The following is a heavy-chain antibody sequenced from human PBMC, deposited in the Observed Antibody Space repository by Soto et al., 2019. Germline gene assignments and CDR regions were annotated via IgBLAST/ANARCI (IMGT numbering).Heavy chain of an antibody. V-gene: IGHV3-74*01. CDR2: INSAGSRT. J-gene: IGHJ4*02. D-gene: IGHD1-26*01. CDR3: ASVSVGAYYFAY. Sequence: EVQLVESGGGLAQPGGSLRLSCAASGFIFSSYCMHWVRQAPGKGLVWVSRINSAGSRTSYAYSVKGRFTISRDNAKNTLNLQMNSLRAEDTAVYYCASVSVGAYYFAYWGQGILGTVSS. CDR1: GFIFSSYC.